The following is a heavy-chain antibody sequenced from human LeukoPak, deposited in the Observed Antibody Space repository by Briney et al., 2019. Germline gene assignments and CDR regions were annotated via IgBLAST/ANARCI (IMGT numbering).Heavy chain of an antibody. CDR2: IWYDGSNK. D-gene: IGHD4-17*01. J-gene: IGHJ2*01. Sequence: PGGSLRLSCAASGFTFSSYGMHWVRQAPGKGLEWVAVIWYDGSNKYYADSVKGRFTISRDNSKNTLYLQMNSLRAEDTAVYYCARRGAVTSRVGYFDLWGRGTLVTVSS. V-gene: IGHV3-33*01. CDR1: GFTFSSYG. CDR3: ARRGAVTSRVGYFDL.